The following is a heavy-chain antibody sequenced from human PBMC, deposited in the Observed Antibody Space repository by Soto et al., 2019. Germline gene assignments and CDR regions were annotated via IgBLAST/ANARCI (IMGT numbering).Heavy chain of an antibody. J-gene: IGHJ1*01. CDR2: TYWVGGQ. V-gene: IGHV2-5*02. Sequence: QITLKASSPTLVHPTETLTLTCTFSGFSLTTSGMGVGCVRQTPGKALERLALTYWVGGQFYSPSLKYRLNITKDTSEKRVVLTMTTIDAVDTGTYSFEDRICLRSVTRYYLGMWGQGALFIASA. CDR1: GFSLTTSGMG. CDR3: EDRICLRSVTRYYLGM. D-gene: IGHD1-26*01.